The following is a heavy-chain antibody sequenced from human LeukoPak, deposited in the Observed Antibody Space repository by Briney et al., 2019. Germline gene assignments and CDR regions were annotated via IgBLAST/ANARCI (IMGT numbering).Heavy chain of an antibody. CDR1: GFTVSSNY. CDR2: IYSDGTI. D-gene: IGHD6-13*01. J-gene: IGHJ4*02. Sequence: GESLRLSCAASGFTVSSNYMSWVRQVPGKGLEWVSVIYSDGTISYADSVKGRFTISRDNSENTLYLQMNSLSAEDTAVYYCARDPYRTYRSSFYDYWGQAILVTISS. V-gene: IGHV3-66*01. CDR3: ARDPYRTYRSSFYDY.